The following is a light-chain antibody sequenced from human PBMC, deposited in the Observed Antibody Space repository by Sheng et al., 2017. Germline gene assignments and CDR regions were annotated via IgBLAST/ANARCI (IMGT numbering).Light chain of an antibody. J-gene: IGKJ5*01. CDR3: QVYGSSPA. Sequence: EIVLTQSPGTLSLSPGERATLSCRASQSFSSRFLAWFQQKPGQAPRLLIYGVSSRATGIPDRFSGSGSVTDFTLTISRLEPEDFAVYYCQVYGSSPAFGQGTRLEIK. CDR2: GVS. V-gene: IGKV3-20*01. CDR1: QSFSSRF.